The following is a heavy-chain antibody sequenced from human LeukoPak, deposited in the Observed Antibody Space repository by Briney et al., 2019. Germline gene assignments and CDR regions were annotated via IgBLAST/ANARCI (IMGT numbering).Heavy chain of an antibody. CDR2: IYTSGSI. V-gene: IGHV4-4*07. CDR3: ARVDVAGYFDH. CDR1: GGSISVYY. Sequence: SETLSLTCTVSGGSISVYYWSWIRQPAGRGLEWIGRIYTSGSINYNPSLKSRVAISVDTSKNQFSLRLRSVTAADTAVYFCARVDVAGYFDHWGQGTLVTVSS. D-gene: IGHD6-19*01. J-gene: IGHJ4*02.